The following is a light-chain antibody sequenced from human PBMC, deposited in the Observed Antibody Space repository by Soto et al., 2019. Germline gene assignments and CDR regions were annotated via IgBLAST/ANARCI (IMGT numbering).Light chain of an antibody. V-gene: IGLV1-44*01. CDR1: GSNIGSNA. Sequence: QSVLTQPPSASGTPGQRVTFSCSGSGSNIGSNAVNWYQQLPGTAPKLLTYFNTQRPSGVPDRFSGSKSGTSASLAISGLQSEDEADYYCAAWDDSLTALLIGGGTKLTVL. CDR3: AAWDDSLTALL. CDR2: FNT. J-gene: IGLJ2*01.